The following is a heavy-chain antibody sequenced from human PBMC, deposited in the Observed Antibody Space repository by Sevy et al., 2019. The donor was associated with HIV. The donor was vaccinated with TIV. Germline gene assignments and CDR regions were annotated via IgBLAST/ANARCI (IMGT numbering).Heavy chain of an antibody. J-gene: IGHJ4*02. V-gene: IGHV4-59*13. CDR3: ARGRSNFRY. CDR1: GASMSAYY. D-gene: IGHD1-1*01. CDR2: IYDTGDT. Sequence: SEILSLTCTLSGASMSAYYWSWIRQPPGKGLEWIGYIYDTGDTNFNPSLKSRVTISQDTSKTQFSLSLSSVNTADTAVYYCARGRSNFRYWSQGTLVTVSS.